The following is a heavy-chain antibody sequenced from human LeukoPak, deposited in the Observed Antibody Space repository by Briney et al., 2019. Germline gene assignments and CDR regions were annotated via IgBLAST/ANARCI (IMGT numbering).Heavy chain of an antibody. D-gene: IGHD2-2*01. V-gene: IGHV4-61*01. CDR1: GYSISSGYY. CDR3: ARGVVPAATPEY. Sequence: SETLSLTCTVSGYSISSGYYWSWIRQPPGKGLEWIGYIYYSGSTNYNPSLKSRVTISVDTSKNQFSLKLSSVTAADTAVYYCARGVVPAATPEYWGQGTLVTVSS. CDR2: IYYSGST. J-gene: IGHJ4*02.